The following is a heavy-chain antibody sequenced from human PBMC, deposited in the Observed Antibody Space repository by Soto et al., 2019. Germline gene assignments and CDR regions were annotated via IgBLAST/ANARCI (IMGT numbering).Heavy chain of an antibody. CDR3: ARALNYYGSGGHYHYGMDV. V-gene: IGHV3-30-3*01. D-gene: IGHD3-10*01. CDR2: ISYDGSNK. J-gene: IGHJ6*02. CDR1: GFTFSSYA. Sequence: PGGSLRLSCAASGFTFSSYAMHWVRQAPGKGLEWVAVISYDGSNKYYADSVKGRFTISRDNSKNTLYLQMNSLRAEDTAVYYCARALNYYGSGGHYHYGMDVCGQGPTVTLSS.